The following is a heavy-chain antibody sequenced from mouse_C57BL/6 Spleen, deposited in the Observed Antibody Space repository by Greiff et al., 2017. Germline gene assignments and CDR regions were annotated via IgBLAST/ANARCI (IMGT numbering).Heavy chain of an antibody. J-gene: IGHJ1*03. Sequence: QVQLKESGPGLVQPSQSLSITCTVSGFSLTSYGVHWVRQSPGKGLEWLGVIWSGGSTDYNAAFISRLSINKDNSKSQVFFKMNSLQADDTAIYYCARNPLDYYGSSYGYFDGWGTGTTVTVSS. CDR3: ARNPLDYYGSSYGYFDG. CDR2: IWSGGST. D-gene: IGHD1-1*01. V-gene: IGHV2-2*01. CDR1: GFSLTSYG.